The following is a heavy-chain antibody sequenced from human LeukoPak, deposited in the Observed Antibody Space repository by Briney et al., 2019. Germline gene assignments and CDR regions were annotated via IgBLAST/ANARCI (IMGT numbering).Heavy chain of an antibody. CDR3: ARDPSDYVWGSYRYPFDY. CDR1: GFTFSSYS. Sequence: GGSLRLSCAASGFTFSSYSMNWVRQAPGKGLEWVSSISSSSSYIYYADSVKGRFTISRDNAKNSLYLQMNSLRAEDTAVYYCARDPSDYVWGSYRYPFDYWGQGTLVTVS. D-gene: IGHD3-16*02. V-gene: IGHV3-21*01. J-gene: IGHJ4*02. CDR2: ISSSSSYI.